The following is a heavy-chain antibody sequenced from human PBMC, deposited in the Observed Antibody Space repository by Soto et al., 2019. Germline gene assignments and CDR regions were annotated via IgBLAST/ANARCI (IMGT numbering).Heavy chain of an antibody. D-gene: IGHD2-2*01. J-gene: IGHJ6*03. V-gene: IGHV1-3*01. CDR2: VNAGNGNT. CDR3: ARGHLAVVPVASWYYHMDV. CDR1: GYSFSNYA. Sequence: ASVKVSCKASGYSFSNYAVHWVRQAPEKRLEWMGWVNAGNGNTRYSQNFQGRVTITRDTSARTAYLELSSLRSEDTAVYYCARGHLAVVPVASWYYHMDVWGKGTTVTVSS.